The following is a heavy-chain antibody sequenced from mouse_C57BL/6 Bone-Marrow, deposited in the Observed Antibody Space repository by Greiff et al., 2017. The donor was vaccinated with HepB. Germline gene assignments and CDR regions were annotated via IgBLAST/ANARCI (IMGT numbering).Heavy chain of an antibody. J-gene: IGHJ2*01. D-gene: IGHD1-1*02. CDR3: TPMAPLDY. Sequence: QVHVKQSGAELVRPGASVTLSCKASGYTFTDYEMHWVKQTPVHGLEWIGAIDPETGGTAYNQKFKGKAILTADKSSSTAYMELRSLTSEDSAVYYCTPMAPLDYWGQGTTLTVSS. CDR1: GYTFTDYE. V-gene: IGHV1-15*01. CDR2: IDPETGGT.